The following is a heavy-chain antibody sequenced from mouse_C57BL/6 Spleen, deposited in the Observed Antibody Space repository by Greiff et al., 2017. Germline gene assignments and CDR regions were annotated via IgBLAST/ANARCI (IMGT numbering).Heavy chain of an antibody. V-gene: IGHV1-15*01. J-gene: IGHJ3*01. Sequence: QVQLQQSGAELVRPGASVTLSCKASGYTFTDYEMHWVKQTPVHGLEWIGAIDPETGGTAYNQKFKGKAILTADKSSSTAYMELRSLTSEDSAVYYCTGYDYDEGAFAYWGQGTLVTVSA. CDR3: TGYDYDEGAFAY. CDR2: IDPETGGT. CDR1: GYTFTDYE. D-gene: IGHD2-4*01.